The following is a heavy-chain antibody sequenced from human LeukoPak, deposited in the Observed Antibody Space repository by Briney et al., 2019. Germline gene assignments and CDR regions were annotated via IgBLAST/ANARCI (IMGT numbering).Heavy chain of an antibody. J-gene: IGHJ3*02. CDR3: ARAGRIRWLQQEKDAFDI. D-gene: IGHD5-24*01. CDR1: GYTFTSYY. CDR2: INPSGGST. V-gene: IGHV1-46*01. Sequence: ASVKVSCKASGYTFTSYYMHWVRQAPGQGLEWMGIINPSGGSTSYAQKFQGRVTMTRDTSTSTVYMELSSLRSEDTAVYYCARAGRIRWLQQEKDAFDIWGQGTMVTVSS.